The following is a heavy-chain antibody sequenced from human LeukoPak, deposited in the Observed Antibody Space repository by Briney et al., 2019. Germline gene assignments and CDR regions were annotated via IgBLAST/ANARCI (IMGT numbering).Heavy chain of an antibody. D-gene: IGHD2-15*01. CDR3: ARDQYCSGGSCYSGTYYYYGIDV. CDR1: GFTFSSYG. Sequence: GGSLRLSCAASGFTFSSYGMHWVRQAPGKGLGWVAVIWYDGSNKYYADSVKGRFTISRDNSKNTLYLQMNSLRAEDTAVYYCARDQYCSGGSCYSGTYYYYGIDVWGQGTTVTVSS. V-gene: IGHV3-33*01. CDR2: IWYDGSNK. J-gene: IGHJ6*02.